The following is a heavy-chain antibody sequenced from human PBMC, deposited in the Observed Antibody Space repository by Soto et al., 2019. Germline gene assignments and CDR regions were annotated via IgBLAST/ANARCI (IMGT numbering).Heavy chain of an antibody. CDR1: GYAFINYY. CDR2: INPNGGST. CDR3: AREKWLVRRNDPFDI. J-gene: IGHJ3*02. Sequence: ASVKVSCKASGYAFINYYMHWVRQAPGQGLEWMGIINPNGGSTTYAQKFQGRVTLTRDTSTNTVNMELSSLRSEDTAMYYCAREKWLVRRNDPFDIWGQGTMVTVSS. D-gene: IGHD6-19*01. V-gene: IGHV1-46*01.